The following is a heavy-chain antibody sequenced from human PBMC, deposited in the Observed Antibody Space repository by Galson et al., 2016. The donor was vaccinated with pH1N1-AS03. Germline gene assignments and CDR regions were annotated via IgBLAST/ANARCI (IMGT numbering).Heavy chain of an antibody. Sequence: EWIGYVYYNGITNYNPSLKSRVTISIDTSKNQFSLKLSSVTAADTAVYYCARGAYDILTGYYNSAPFDYWGRGTLITVSS. V-gene: IGHV4-59*09. D-gene: IGHD3-9*01. J-gene: IGHJ4*02. CDR3: ARGAYDILTGYYNSAPFDY. CDR2: VYYNGIT.